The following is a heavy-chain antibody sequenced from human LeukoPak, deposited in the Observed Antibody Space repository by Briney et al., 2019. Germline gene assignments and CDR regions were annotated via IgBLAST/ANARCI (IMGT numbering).Heavy chain of an antibody. V-gene: IGHV4-4*07. CDR3: AREDSVVIPYAAFDY. CDR1: GGSISSYY. Sequence: MTSETLSLTCTVSGGSISSYYWSWIRQPAGKGLEWIGRIYTSGSTNYNPSLKSRVTMSVDTSKNQFSLKLSSVTAADTAVYYCAREDSVVIPYAAFDYWGQGTLVTVSS. CDR2: IYTSGST. J-gene: IGHJ4*02. D-gene: IGHD3-22*01.